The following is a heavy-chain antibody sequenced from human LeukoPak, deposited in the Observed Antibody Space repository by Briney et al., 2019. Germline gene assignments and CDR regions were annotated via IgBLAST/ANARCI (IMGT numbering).Heavy chain of an antibody. CDR3: ARRLTSYGYGDAFDI. J-gene: IGHJ3*02. V-gene: IGHV5-51*01. CDR2: IYPGDSDT. Sequence: GESLKISCKGSGYSFTGYWIGWVRQMPGKGLEWMGIIYPGDSDTRYSPSFQGQVTISADKSISTAYLQWSSLQASDTAMYYCARRLTSYGYGDAFDIWGQGTMVTVSS. CDR1: GYSFTGYW. D-gene: IGHD5-18*01.